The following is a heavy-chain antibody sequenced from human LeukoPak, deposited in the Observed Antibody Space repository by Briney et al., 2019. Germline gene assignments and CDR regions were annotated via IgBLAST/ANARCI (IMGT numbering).Heavy chain of an antibody. V-gene: IGHV3-73*01. J-gene: IGHJ4*02. CDR3: TRPRYCSSTSCSRFDY. CDR1: GFTFSGSA. CDR2: IRSKANSYAT. D-gene: IGHD2-2*01. Sequence: PGGSLRLSCAASGFTFSGSAMHWVRQASGKGLEWVGRIRSKANSYATAYAASVKGRFTISRDDSKNTAYLQMNSLKTEDTAVYYCTRPRYCSSTSCSRFDYWGQGTLVTVSS.